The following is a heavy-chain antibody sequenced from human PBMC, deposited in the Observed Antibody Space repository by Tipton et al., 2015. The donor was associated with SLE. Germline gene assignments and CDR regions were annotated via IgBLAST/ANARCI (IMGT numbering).Heavy chain of an antibody. D-gene: IGHD6-6*01. J-gene: IGHJ4*02. V-gene: IGHV4-59*01. CDR3: ARSMAARPRGYFDY. CDR2: IYYSGST. Sequence: LRLSCTVSGGSISSYYWSWIRQPPGKGLEWIGYIYYSGSTNYNPSLKSRVTISVDTSKNQFSLKLSSVTAADTAVYYCARSMAARPRGYFDYWGQGTLVTVSS. CDR1: GGSISSYY.